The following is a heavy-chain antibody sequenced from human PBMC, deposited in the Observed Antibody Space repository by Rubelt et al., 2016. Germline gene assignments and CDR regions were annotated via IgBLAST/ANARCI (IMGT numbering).Heavy chain of an antibody. Sequence: NPSGGSTSYAQKFQGRVTMTRDTSTSTVHMELSSLRSEDTAVYYCARGRETYYYDSSGPLPRAEYFPHWGQGTLVTVSS. CDR3: ARGRETYYYDSSGPLPRAEYFPH. D-gene: IGHD3-22*01. V-gene: IGHV1-46*01. J-gene: IGHJ1*01. CDR2: NPSGGST.